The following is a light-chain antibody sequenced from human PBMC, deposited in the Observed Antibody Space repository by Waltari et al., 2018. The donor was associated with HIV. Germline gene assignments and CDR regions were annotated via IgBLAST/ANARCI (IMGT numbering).Light chain of an antibody. V-gene: IGKV3-11*01. CDR2: DAS. Sequence: EIVLTQSPATLSLSPGEIATLSCRARQYIEHFLVWYPQKPGQAPRLVVDDASKRASGVPTRFTGSWSGTDFTLTIDNLEPEDFALYFCQQRHSFPPTFGGGSKVE. CDR1: QYIEHF. CDR3: QQRHSFPPT. J-gene: IGKJ4*01.